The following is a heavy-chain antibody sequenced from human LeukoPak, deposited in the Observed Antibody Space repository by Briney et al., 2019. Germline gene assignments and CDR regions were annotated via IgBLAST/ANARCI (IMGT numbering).Heavy chain of an antibody. CDR3: AKIVAANRRPTYYYYYMDV. D-gene: IGHD2-15*01. Sequence: GGSLRLSCTVSGFTVSSNSMSWVRQAPGKGLEWVSFIYSGGNTHNSDSVKGRFTISRDNSKNTLYLEMNSLRAEDTAVYYCAKIVAANRRPTYYYYYMDVWGKGTTVTVSS. J-gene: IGHJ6*03. CDR1: GFTVSSNS. V-gene: IGHV3-53*01. CDR2: IYSGGNT.